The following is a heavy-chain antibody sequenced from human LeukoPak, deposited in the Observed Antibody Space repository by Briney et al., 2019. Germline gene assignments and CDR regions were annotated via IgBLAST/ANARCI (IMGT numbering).Heavy chain of an antibody. J-gene: IGHJ4*02. Sequence: SETLSLTCTVSGGSISSFYWRWIRQPPGKGLEWIGYIYYSGSTNYNPSLKSRVTISVDTSKNQFSLKLSSVTAADTAVYYCARVDEAAAGAFDYWGQGTLVTVSS. CDR3: ARVDEAAAGAFDY. D-gene: IGHD6-13*01. V-gene: IGHV4-59*01. CDR1: GGSISSFY. CDR2: IYYSGST.